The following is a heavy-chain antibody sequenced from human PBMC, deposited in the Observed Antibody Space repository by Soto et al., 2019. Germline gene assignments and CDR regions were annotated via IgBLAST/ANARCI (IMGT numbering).Heavy chain of an antibody. CDR3: ARARGYYYYYGMDV. CDR1: GFTVSSNY. V-gene: IGHV3-53*01. Sequence: GGSLRLSCAASGFTVSSNYMSWVRQAPGKGLEWVSVIYSGGSTYYADSVKGGFTISRDNSKNTLYLQMNSLRAEDTAVYYCARARGYYYYYGMDVWGQGTTVTVSS. J-gene: IGHJ6*02. D-gene: IGHD3-10*01. CDR2: IYSGGST.